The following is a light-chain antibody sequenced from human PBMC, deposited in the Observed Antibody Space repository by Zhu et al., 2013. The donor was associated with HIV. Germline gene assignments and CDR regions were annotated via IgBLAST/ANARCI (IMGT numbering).Light chain of an antibody. V-gene: IGLV2-23*02. J-gene: IGLJ1*01. CDR1: SSDIGNYNL. CDR3: CSYAGNSIYV. CDR2: EIT. Sequence: QSALTQPASVSGSPGQSITISCTGTSSDIGNYNLVSWYQHHPGRAPKLIIYEITNRPSGVSNRFSGSKSGNTASLTISGLQAEDEADYYCCSYAGNSIYVFGSGTTVTVL.